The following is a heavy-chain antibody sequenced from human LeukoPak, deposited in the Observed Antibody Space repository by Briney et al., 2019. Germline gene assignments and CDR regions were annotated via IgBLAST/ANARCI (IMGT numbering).Heavy chain of an antibody. D-gene: IGHD5-18*01. CDR2: ISGRDGYT. Sequence: GGSLRLSCAASGFTFSSYAMSWVRQAPGKGLEWVSLISGRDGYTHYADAVKGRSTISRDNSKSTLYLQMNSLRAEDTAVYYCAKDQLTGGYNYGYGTFDILGQGTMVTVSS. V-gene: IGHV3-23*01. J-gene: IGHJ3*02. CDR1: GFTFSSYA. CDR3: AKDQLTGGYNYGYGTFDI.